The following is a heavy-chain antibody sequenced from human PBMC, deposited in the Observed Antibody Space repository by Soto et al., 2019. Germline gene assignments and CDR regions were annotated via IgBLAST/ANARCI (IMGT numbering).Heavy chain of an antibody. D-gene: IGHD2-2*01. Sequence: QVQLVQSGAEVKKPGYSVKASCKASGGTISRYSITWVRQAPGHGLEWIGRVIPIFGIPTYAQKFQGRVTITADESTSTAYMELSSLRSDDTAVYYCAREDRDRETGLVPAAIDGMDVW. V-gene: IGHV1-69*08. J-gene: IGHJ6*01. CDR1: GGTISRYS. CDR2: VIPIFGIP. CDR3: AREDRDRETGLVPAAIDGMDV.